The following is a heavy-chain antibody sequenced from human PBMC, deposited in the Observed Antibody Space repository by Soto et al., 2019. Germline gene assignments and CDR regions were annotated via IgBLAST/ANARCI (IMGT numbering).Heavy chain of an antibody. CDR2: FDPEDGET. V-gene: IGHV1-24*01. CDR3: ATLGVYYYDSRDFDY. J-gene: IGHJ4*02. CDR1: GYTLTELS. Sequence: VASVKVSCKVSGYTLTELSMHWVRQAPGKGLEWMGGFDPEDGETIYAQKFQGRVTMTEDTSTDTAYMELSSLRSEDTAVYYCATLGVYYYDSRDFDYWGQGTLVTVSS. D-gene: IGHD3-22*01.